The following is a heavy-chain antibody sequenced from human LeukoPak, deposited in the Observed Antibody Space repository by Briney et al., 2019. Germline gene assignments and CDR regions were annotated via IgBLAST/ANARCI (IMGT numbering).Heavy chain of an antibody. CDR3: ARDLRCGGDCPGY. V-gene: IGHV3-48*03. D-gene: IGHD2-21*02. CDR2: ISGSGSTI. CDR1: GFSFSTYE. Sequence: GGSLRLSCAASGFSFSTYEMNWVRQAPGKGLEWVSYISGSGSTIYYADSVKGRFTISRDNAKDSLYLQMNSLRAEDTAVYYCARDLRCGGDCPGYWGQGTLVTVSS. J-gene: IGHJ4*02.